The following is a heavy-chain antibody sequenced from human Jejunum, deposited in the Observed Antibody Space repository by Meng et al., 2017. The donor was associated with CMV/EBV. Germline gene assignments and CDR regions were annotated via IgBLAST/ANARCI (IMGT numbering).Heavy chain of an antibody. J-gene: IGHJ4*02. Sequence: KTSGYSFIDFYLHWVRLAPGQGLEWMGWINPIDGDTIYAPTFQGRVSMTSDTSVNTAYMELNSLTSDDTAIYYCARGPQGYGSGPVDYWGQGTLVTVSS. CDR3: ARGPQGYGSGPVDY. D-gene: IGHD3-10*01. V-gene: IGHV1-2*02. CDR2: INPIDGDT. CDR1: GYSFIDFY.